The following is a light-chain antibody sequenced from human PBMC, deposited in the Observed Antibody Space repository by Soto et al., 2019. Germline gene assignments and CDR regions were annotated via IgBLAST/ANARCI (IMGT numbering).Light chain of an antibody. J-gene: IGLJ1*01. V-gene: IGLV2-14*01. CDR3: SSHTSSATLYV. CDR2: GVT. Sequence: QSVLTQPASVSGSPGQSITISCTGTSSDIGGYNYVSWYQQHPGKAPKLMIYGVTNRPSGVSSRLSGSKSGNTASLTISGLQAEDEADYYCSSHTSSATLYVFGTGTKVTVL. CDR1: SSDIGGYNY.